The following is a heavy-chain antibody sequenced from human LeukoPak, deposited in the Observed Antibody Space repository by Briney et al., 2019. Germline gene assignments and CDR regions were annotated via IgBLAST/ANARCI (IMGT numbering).Heavy chain of an antibody. CDR1: GFTVSNNF. Sequence: GGSLRLSCAASGFTVSNNFLSWVRQAPGKGLEWVSFIYVGDATYYADSVKGRFTISRDNSKNTVYLQMNSLRTEDSAAYYCARDGGSGTYVETYYSGMDVWGQGTTVTVPS. J-gene: IGHJ6*02. CDR2: IYVGDAT. V-gene: IGHV3-66*01. D-gene: IGHD1-26*01. CDR3: ARDGGSGTYVETYYSGMDV.